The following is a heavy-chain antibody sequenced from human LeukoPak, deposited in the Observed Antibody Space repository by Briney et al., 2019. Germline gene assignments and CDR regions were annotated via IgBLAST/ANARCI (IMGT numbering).Heavy chain of an antibody. Sequence: SVKVSCKASGGTFSSYAISWVRQAPGQGLEWMGRIIPILGIANYAQKFQGRVTITADKSTSTAYMELRSLRSDDTAVYYCARDSIAVAAKKDYWGQGTLVTVSS. CDR3: ARDSIAVAAKKDY. CDR1: GGTFSSYA. CDR2: IIPILGIA. J-gene: IGHJ4*02. D-gene: IGHD6-19*01. V-gene: IGHV1-69*04.